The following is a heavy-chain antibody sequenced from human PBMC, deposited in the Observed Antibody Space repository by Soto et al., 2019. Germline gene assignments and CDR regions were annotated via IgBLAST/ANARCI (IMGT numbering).Heavy chain of an antibody. CDR1: GGSISSSSYY. CDR3: ARHVAGYSSGLDY. V-gene: IGHV4-39*01. D-gene: IGHD6-19*01. CDR2: IYYSGNT. J-gene: IGHJ4*02. Sequence: QLQLQESGPGLVKPSETLSLTCTVSGGSISSSSYYWGWIRQPPGKGLEWIGSIYYSGNTYYNPSLKSRVTISVDTSKNQFSLKLGSVTAEDTAVYYCARHVAGYSSGLDYWGQGTLVTVSS.